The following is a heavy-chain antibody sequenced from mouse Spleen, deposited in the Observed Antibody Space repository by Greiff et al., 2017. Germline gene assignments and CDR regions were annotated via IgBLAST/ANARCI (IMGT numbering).Heavy chain of an antibody. CDR2: ISYDGSN. CDR1: GYSITSGYY. V-gene: IGHV3-6*01. CDR3: AREPPYGGFAY. J-gene: IGHJ3*01. D-gene: IGHD1-1*01. Sequence: EVQLQQSGPGLVKPSQSLSLTCSVTGYSITSGYYWNWIRQFPGNKLEWMGYISYDGSNNYYPSLKNRISITRDTSKNQFFLKLNSVTTEDTATYYCAREPPYGGFAYWGQGTLVTVSA.